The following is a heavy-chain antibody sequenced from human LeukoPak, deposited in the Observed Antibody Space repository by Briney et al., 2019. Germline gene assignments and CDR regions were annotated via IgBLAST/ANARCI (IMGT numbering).Heavy chain of an antibody. CDR3: ARVRGTYYFDY. Sequence: GGSLRLSCAASGFTFSSYSMNWVRQAPGRGLEWVSYISTTSSTIYYADSVKGRFTISRDNAKNSLYPQMNSLRAEDTAVYYCARVRGTYYFDYWGQGTLVTVSS. D-gene: IGHD1-26*01. CDR2: ISTTSSTI. CDR1: GFTFSSYS. V-gene: IGHV3-48*01. J-gene: IGHJ4*02.